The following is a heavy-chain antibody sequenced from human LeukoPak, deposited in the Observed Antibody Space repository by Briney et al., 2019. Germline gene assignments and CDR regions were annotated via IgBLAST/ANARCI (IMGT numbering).Heavy chain of an antibody. CDR3: ARWGLGPSFDS. CDR1: GFTFSSYA. V-gene: IGHV3-23*01. CDR2: ISGSGDST. Sequence: GGSLRLSCAASGFTFSSYAMSWVRQAPGKGLEWVSAISGSGDSTYYADSVKGRFTISRDNSKNTLYLQMNSLRAEDTAVYYCARWGLGPSFDSWGQGTLVTVSS. J-gene: IGHJ4*02. D-gene: IGHD1-26*01.